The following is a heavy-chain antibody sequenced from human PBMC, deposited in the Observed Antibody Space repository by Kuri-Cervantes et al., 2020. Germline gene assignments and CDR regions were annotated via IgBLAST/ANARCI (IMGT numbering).Heavy chain of an antibody. CDR3: ARAGFEMATIYYFDY. J-gene: IGHJ4*02. CDR2: INSDGSST. CDR1: GFTFSSYW. D-gene: IGHD5-24*01. Sequence: GGSLRLSCAASGFTFSSYWMHWVRQAPGKGLVWVSRINSDGSSTSYADSVKGRFTISRDNAKNTLYLQMNSLRAEDTAVYYCARAGFEMATIYYFDYWGQGTLVTVSS. V-gene: IGHV3-74*01.